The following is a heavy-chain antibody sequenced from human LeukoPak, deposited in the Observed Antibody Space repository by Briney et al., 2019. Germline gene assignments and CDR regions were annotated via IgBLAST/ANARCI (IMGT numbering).Heavy chain of an antibody. CDR1: GFTFSSYE. CDR2: ISGSGGST. V-gene: IGHV3-23*01. CDR3: AKDHYSGYSSGWSDY. Sequence: GGSLRLSCAASGFTFSSYEMNWVRQAPGKGLEWVSAISGSGGSTYYADSVKGRFTISRDNSKNTLYLQMNSLRAEDTAVYYCAKDHYSGYSSGWSDYWGQGTLVTVSS. D-gene: IGHD6-19*01. J-gene: IGHJ4*02.